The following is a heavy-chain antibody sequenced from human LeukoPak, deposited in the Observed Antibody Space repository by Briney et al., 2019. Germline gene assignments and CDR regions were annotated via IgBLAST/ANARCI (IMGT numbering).Heavy chain of an antibody. V-gene: IGHV4-39*01. J-gene: IGHJ5*02. Sequence: PSETLSLTCTVSGGSISSSSYYWGWIRQPPGKGLEWIGSIYYSGSTYYNPSLKSRVTISVDTSKNQFSLKLSSVTAADTAVYYCARRRAAAAGTENWFDPWGQGTLVTVSS. CDR2: IYYSGST. D-gene: IGHD6-13*01. CDR3: ARRRAAAAGTENWFDP. CDR1: GGSISSSSYY.